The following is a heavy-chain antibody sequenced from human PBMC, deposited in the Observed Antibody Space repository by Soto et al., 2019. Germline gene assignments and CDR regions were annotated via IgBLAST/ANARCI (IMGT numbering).Heavy chain of an antibody. CDR1: GGSVSSGSYY. CDR2: IYYSGST. J-gene: IGHJ5*02. CDR3: ARSEFGELLYNWFDP. V-gene: IGHV4-61*01. Sequence: SETLSLTCTVSGGSVSSGSYYWSWIRRPPGKGLEWIGYIYYSGSTNYNPSLKSRVTISVDTSKNQFSLKLSSVTAADTAVYYCARSEFGELLYNWFDPWGQGTLVTVSS. D-gene: IGHD3-10*01.